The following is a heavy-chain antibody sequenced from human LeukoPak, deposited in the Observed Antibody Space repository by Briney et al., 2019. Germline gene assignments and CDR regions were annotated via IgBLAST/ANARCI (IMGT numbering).Heavy chain of an antibody. D-gene: IGHD1-14*01. CDR2: INWDGTNT. V-gene: IGHV3-43D*03. J-gene: IGHJ4*02. CDR1: GFTFDDYA. Sequence: PGGSLRLACAASGFTFDDYAMHWVRQVPGKGLEWVSLINWDGTNTYYIDSVKGRFTISRDNSKNSLYLQMNSLRGEDSALYYCAKGSRAMNLGDWGQGTLVSVSS. CDR3: AKGSRAMNLGD.